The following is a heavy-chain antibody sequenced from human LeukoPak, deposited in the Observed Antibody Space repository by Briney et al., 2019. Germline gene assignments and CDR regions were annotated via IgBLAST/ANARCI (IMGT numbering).Heavy chain of an antibody. D-gene: IGHD3-16*01. CDR3: TRRGMALDAFDV. J-gene: IGHJ3*01. Sequence: GGSLRLSCAASGFTFSSYWMHWVRQAPGKGLVWVSRINTDGSSTNYADSVKGRFTISRDNAKNTLYLQMNSPRAEDTAVYYCTRRGMALDAFDVWGQGTMVTVSS. CDR2: INTDGSST. CDR1: GFTFSSYW. V-gene: IGHV3-74*01.